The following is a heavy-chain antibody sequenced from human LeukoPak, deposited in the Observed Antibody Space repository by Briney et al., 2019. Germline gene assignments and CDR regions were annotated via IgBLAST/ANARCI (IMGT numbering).Heavy chain of an antibody. V-gene: IGHV3-23*01. Sequence: PGGSLRLSCAASGFTFSSYAMSWVRQAPGKGLEWVSAISGSGGSTYYADSVKGRFTISRDNSRNTLYLQMNSLRAEDTAVYYCARGEYCSSTSCHMGNWFDPWGQGTLVTVSS. D-gene: IGHD2-2*02. CDR2: ISGSGGST. CDR3: ARGEYCSSTSCHMGNWFDP. J-gene: IGHJ5*02. CDR1: GFTFSSYA.